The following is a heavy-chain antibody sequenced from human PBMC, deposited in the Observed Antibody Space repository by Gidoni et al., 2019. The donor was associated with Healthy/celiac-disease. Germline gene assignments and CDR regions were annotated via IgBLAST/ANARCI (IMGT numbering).Heavy chain of an antibody. V-gene: IGHV3-20*04. CDR3: ARPSGVSPPNAFDI. CDR1: GFTFDAYG. Sequence: EVQLVESGGGVVRHGGSLRLTCAASGFTFDAYGMSWVRQAPGKGLEWVSGINWNGGSTGYADAVKGRFTISRDNAKNSLYLQMNSLRAEDTALYYCARPSGVSPPNAFDIWGQGTMVTVSS. CDR2: INWNGGST. D-gene: IGHD6-13*01. J-gene: IGHJ3*02.